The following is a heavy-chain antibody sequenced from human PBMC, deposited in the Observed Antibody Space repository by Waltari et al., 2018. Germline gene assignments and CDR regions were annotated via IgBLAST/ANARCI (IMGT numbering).Heavy chain of an antibody. V-gene: IGHV3-23*04. CDR1: GFTFTSYG. Sequence: EVQLVESGGGLVQPGGSLRLYCTASGFTFTSYGMTWVGQAPGKGMEWVSAIGGSTGSTNYADSVRGRFTISRDNSKNTLYLQMNSLRAEDTALYYCAKSGRSPWAFDIWGQGTMVTVSS. D-gene: IGHD3-10*01. J-gene: IGHJ3*02. CDR2: IGGSTGST. CDR3: AKSGRSPWAFDI.